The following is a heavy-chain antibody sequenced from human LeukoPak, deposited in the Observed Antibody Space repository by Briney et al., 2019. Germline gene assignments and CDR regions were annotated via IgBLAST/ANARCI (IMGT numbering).Heavy chain of an antibody. CDR1: GFTLSSYW. CDR3: ARHSSGWAFDY. D-gene: IGHD6-19*01. CDR2: INRDGSRT. Sequence: PGGSLRLSCAASGFTLSSYWMHWVRQAPGKGLLWVSRINRDGSRTTYADSVKGRFTISRDNAKNTLYLQMNSLRAEDTAVYYCARHSSGWAFDYWGQGTLVTVSS. V-gene: IGHV3-74*01. J-gene: IGHJ4*02.